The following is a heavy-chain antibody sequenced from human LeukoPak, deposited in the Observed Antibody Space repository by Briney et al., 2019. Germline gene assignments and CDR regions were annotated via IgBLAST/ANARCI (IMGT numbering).Heavy chain of an antibody. V-gene: IGHV4-39*07. CDR1: GGSISSSSYY. Sequence: SETLSLTCTVSGGSISSSSYYWGWIRQPPGKGLEWIGSIYHSGNTNYNPSLKSRVTMSLDKSKNQFSLKLSSVTAADTAVYYCARVGPIAAAGTFDYWGQGTLVTVSS. CDR3: ARVGPIAAAGTFDY. J-gene: IGHJ4*02. CDR2: IYHSGNT. D-gene: IGHD6-13*01.